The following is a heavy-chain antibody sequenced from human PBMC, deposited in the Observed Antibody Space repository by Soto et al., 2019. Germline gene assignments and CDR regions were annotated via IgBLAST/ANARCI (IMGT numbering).Heavy chain of an antibody. V-gene: IGHV2-5*02. CDR3: SHMEAGVASYGLYF. CDR2: IYWDDDK. D-gene: IGHD3-10*01. J-gene: IGHJ6*02. Sequence: QITLKESGPTLVKPTQTLTLTCTFSGFSLDTSGVGVASIRQPPGKAMEWLTLIYWDDDKSYSTSLRSRLTITKDPSEIRVVLTMTNMDTVATATYSCSHMEAGVASYGLYFWGQGTTVTVSS. CDR1: GFSLDTSGVG.